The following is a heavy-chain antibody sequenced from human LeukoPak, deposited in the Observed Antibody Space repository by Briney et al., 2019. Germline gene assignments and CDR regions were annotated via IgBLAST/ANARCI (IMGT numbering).Heavy chain of an antibody. CDR3: ARDSQYGLGSYSY. J-gene: IGHJ4*02. D-gene: IGHD3-10*01. V-gene: IGHV3-74*01. Sequence: PGESLTLSCAASGCTFRDYWKHWVRQAPEKGLVWVSDVDSDATSTYYKDSVKGRFTISRDNAKNTVYLQMNSLRAEDTAIYYCARDSQYGLGSYSYWGQGTLVTVSS. CDR2: VDSDATST. CDR1: GCTFRDYW.